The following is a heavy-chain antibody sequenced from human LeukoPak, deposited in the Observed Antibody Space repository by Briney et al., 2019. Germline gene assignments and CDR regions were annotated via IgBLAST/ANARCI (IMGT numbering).Heavy chain of an antibody. D-gene: IGHD7-27*01. CDR3: AKDLLPLTGEGY. J-gene: IGHJ4*02. CDR1: GFTFSSYA. CDR2: ISSNGDTT. Sequence: PGGSLRLSCATSGFTFSSYAMHWVRQAPGKGLEDVSAISSNGDTTYYANSVKGRLTVSRDNSKNTLYLQMNSLRAEDTAVYYCAKDLLPLTGEGYWGQGTLVTVSS. V-gene: IGHV3-64*01.